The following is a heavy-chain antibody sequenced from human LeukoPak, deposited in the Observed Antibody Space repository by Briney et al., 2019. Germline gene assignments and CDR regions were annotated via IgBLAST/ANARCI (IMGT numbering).Heavy chain of an antibody. D-gene: IGHD5-18*01. CDR1: GGSFSGYY. CDR3: ARRRGRYSYGLPYYYYGMDV. CDR2: INHSVST. V-gene: IGHV4-34*01. Sequence: SETLSLTCAVYGGSFSGYYWSWIRQPPGKGLEWIGEINHSVSTNYNPSLKSRVTISVDTSKNQFSLKLSSVTAADTAVYYCARRRGRYSYGLPYYYYGMDVWGQGTTVTVSS. J-gene: IGHJ6*02.